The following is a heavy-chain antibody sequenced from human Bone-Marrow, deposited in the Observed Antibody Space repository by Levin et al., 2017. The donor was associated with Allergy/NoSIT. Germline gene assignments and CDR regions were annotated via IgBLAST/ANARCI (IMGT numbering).Heavy chain of an antibody. CDR3: ATDFPFDN. CDR2: MKNSNDTV. CDR1: GFIFGDYY. Sequence: GESLKISCTASGFIFGDYYMSWIRQAPGKGLEWISYMKNSNDTVYYADSVRGRFTISRDNGKKTLYLQMSSLRVEDTAVYYCATDFPFDNWGQGALVTVSS. V-gene: IGHV3-11*01. D-gene: IGHD2/OR15-2a*01. J-gene: IGHJ4*02.